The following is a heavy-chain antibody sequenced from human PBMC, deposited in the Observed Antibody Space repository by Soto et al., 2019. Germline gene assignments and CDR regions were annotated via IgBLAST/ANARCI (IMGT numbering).Heavy chain of an antibody. CDR2: VNHRGST. CDR3: ARDGFCSGGTCRIGNWFDP. V-gene: IGHV4-34*01. Sequence: SETLSLTCAVYGGSFSGYYWTWIRQSPGKGLEWIGNVNHRGSTNYNVSLQSRVTISVDTSQNQFSLKPDSVTAADTAVYYCARDGFCSGGTCRIGNWFDPWGQGTLVTVSS. J-gene: IGHJ5*02. CDR1: GGSFSGYY. D-gene: IGHD2-15*01.